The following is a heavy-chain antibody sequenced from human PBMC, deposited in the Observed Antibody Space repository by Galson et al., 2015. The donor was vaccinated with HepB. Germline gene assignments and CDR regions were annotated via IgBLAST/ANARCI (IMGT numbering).Heavy chain of an antibody. J-gene: IGHJ4*02. CDR3: ARAYPYLYAFG. CDR1: GYTFTSYA. Sequence: SCKASGYTFTSYAMHWVRQAPGQRLEWMGWINAGNGNTKYSQKFQGRVTITRDTSASTAYMELSSLRSEDTAVYYCARAYPYLYAFGWGQGTLVTVSS. D-gene: IGHD3-10*01. V-gene: IGHV1-3*01. CDR2: INAGNGNT.